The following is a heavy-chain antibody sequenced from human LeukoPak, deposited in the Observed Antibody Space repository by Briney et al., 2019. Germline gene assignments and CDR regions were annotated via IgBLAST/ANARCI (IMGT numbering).Heavy chain of an antibody. J-gene: IGHJ4*02. D-gene: IGHD5-12*01. V-gene: IGHV3-48*02. CDR2: ISLSSDTI. Sequence: GGSLRLSCEASGPTFTTYSMSWVRQAPGKGLEWVSSISLSSDTIYYADSVKGRFTISRDNAKNSLYLQMNSLRDEDTAVYYCARDLVATYLYYFDYWGQGTLVTVSS. CDR3: ARDLVATYLYYFDY. CDR1: GPTFTTYS.